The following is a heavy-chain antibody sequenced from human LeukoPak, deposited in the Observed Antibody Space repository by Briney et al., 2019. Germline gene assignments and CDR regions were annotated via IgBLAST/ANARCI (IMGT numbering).Heavy chain of an antibody. CDR1: GGSISSSSYY. CDR3: ARVGYSSGWYAHYYYYGMDV. CDR2: IYYSGST. J-gene: IGHJ6*02. V-gene: IGHV4-39*01. D-gene: IGHD6-19*01. Sequence: PSATLSLTCTVSGGSISSSSYYWGWIRQPPGKGLEWIGSIYYSGSTYYNPSLNSRATISEDTSKNQFSLKLSSVTAADTAVYYCARVGYSSGWYAHYYYYGMDVWGQGTTVTVSS.